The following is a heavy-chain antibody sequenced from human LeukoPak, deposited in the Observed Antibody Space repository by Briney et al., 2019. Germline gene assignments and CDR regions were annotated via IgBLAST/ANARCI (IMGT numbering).Heavy chain of an antibody. J-gene: IGHJ5*02. Sequence: SETLSLTCAVYGGSFSGYYWSWIRQPPGKGLEWIGYIYYSGSTNYNPSLKSRVTISVDTSKNQFSLKLSSVTAADTAVYYCARLHSSGWYVDPWGQGTLVTVSS. CDR3: ARLHSSGWYVDP. CDR2: IYYSGST. D-gene: IGHD6-19*01. V-gene: IGHV4-59*08. CDR1: GGSFSGYY.